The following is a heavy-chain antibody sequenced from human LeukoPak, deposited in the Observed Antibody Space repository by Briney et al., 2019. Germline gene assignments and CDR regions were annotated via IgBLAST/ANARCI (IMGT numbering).Heavy chain of an antibody. D-gene: IGHD2-21*02. CDR2: IYYSGST. CDR1: GGSISSGDYY. J-gene: IGHJ3*02. V-gene: IGHV4-30-4*01. Sequence: NPSETLSLTCTVSGGSISSGDYYWSWIRQPPGKGLEWIGYIYYSGSTYYNPSLKSRVTISVDTSKNQFSLKLSSVTAADTAVYXXXXXXXXXXXXXGDCYSGAFDIWGQGTMVTVSS. CDR3: XXXXXXXXXXXGDCYSGAFDI.